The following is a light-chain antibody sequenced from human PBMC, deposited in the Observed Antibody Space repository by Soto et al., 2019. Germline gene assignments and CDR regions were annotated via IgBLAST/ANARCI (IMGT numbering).Light chain of an antibody. CDR1: SSDVGSYNL. V-gene: IGLV2-23*02. Sequence: QSVLTQPASVSGSPGQSITISCTGTSSDVGSYNLVSWYQQHPGKAPKLMIYEVSKRPSGVSNRFSGSQSGNTASLTISGLQAEDEADYYCCSFAGSSTYVFGSGTKLTVL. J-gene: IGLJ1*01. CDR3: CSFAGSSTYV. CDR2: EVS.